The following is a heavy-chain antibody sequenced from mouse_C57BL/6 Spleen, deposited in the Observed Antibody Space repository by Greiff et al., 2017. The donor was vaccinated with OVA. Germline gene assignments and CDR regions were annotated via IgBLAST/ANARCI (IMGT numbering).Heavy chain of an antibody. CDR3: ARSYSNYLYWYFDV. Sequence: VQLQQSGPELVKPGASMKISCKASGYSFTDYNMNWVKQSNGKSLEWIGVINPNYGTTSFNQKFKGKATLTVDQSSSTAYMQLNSLTSEDSAVYYCARSYSNYLYWYFDVWGTGTTVTVSS. J-gene: IGHJ1*03. V-gene: IGHV1-39*01. CDR2: INPNYGTT. CDR1: GYSFTDYN. D-gene: IGHD2-5*01.